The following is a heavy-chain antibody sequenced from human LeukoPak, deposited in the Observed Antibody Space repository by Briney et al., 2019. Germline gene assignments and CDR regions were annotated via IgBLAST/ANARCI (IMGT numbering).Heavy chain of an antibody. CDR1: GYTFTSYG. CDR3: ARLSVTFGGVIVIPGDY. D-gene: IGHD3-16*02. J-gene: IGHJ4*02. CDR2: ISAYNGNT. Sequence: ASVKVSCEASGYTFTSYGISWVRQAPGQGLEWMGWISAYNGNTNYAQKLQGRVTMTTDTSTSTAYMELRSLRSDDTAVYYCARLSVTFGGVIVIPGDYWGQGTLVTVSS. V-gene: IGHV1-18*01.